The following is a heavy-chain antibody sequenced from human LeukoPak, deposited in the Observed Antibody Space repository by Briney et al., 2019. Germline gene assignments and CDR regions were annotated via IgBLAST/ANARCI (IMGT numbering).Heavy chain of an antibody. J-gene: IGHJ4*02. CDR3: ARTVVTYYFDY. Sequence: GGSLRLSXAASGFTVSSNYMSWVRQAPGKGVEWVSVIYSGGSTYYADSVKGRFTISRDNSKNTLYLQMNSLRAEDTAVYYCARTVVTYYFDYWGQGTLVTVSS. V-gene: IGHV3-66*02. CDR2: IYSGGST. CDR1: GFTVSSNY. D-gene: IGHD4-23*01.